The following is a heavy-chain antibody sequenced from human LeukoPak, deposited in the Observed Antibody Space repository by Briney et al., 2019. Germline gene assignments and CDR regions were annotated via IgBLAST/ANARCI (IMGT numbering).Heavy chain of an antibody. CDR2: IYTSGST. Sequence: SGPTLVKPTQTLTLTCTFSGFSLSTSGVGVGWIRQPPGKGLEWIGRIYTSGSTDYNPSLKSRVTMSVDTSKNQFSLKLSSVTAADTAVYYCARDSGTTGEVKFDPWGQGTLVTVSS. V-gene: IGHV4-61*02. CDR3: ARDSGTTGEVKFDP. D-gene: IGHD3-10*01. CDR1: GFSLSTSGVG. J-gene: IGHJ5*02.